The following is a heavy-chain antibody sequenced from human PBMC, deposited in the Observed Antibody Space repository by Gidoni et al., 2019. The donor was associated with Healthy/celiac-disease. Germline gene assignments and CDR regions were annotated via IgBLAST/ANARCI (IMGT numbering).Heavy chain of an antibody. D-gene: IGHD6-6*01. CDR2: ISYDGSNK. CDR3: AREGEQLAHYYYYYMDV. V-gene: IGHV3-30-3*01. CDR1: GVTFSSYA. Sequence: QVQLVESGGGVVQPGRSLRPSCSASGVTFSSYAMHWVRPAPGKGLGWVAVISYDGSNKYYADSVKGRFTISRDNSKNTLYLQMNSLRAEDTAVYYCAREGEQLAHYYYYYMDVWGKGTTVTVSS. J-gene: IGHJ6*03.